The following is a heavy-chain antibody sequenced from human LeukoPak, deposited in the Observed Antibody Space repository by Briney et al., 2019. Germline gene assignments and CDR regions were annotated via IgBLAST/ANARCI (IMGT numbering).Heavy chain of an antibody. CDR3: ARVGCSGGSCWFDP. CDR1: GGSISSYY. D-gene: IGHD2-15*01. CDR2: IYTSGST. V-gene: IGHV4-4*07. J-gene: IGHJ5*02. Sequence: SETLSLTCTVSGGSISSYYWSWIRQPAGKGLEWIGRIYTSGSTNYNPSLKSRVTMSVDTSKNQFSLKLSSVTAADTAVYYRARVGCSGGSCWFDPWGQGTLVTVSS.